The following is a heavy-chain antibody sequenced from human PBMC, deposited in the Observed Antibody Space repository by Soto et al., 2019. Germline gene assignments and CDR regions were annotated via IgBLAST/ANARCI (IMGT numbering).Heavy chain of an antibody. Sequence: QVQLQESGPGLVKPSETLSITCTVSGGSISGYYWSWIRQPPGKGLEWIGYMYNTGSTVYNPSCKIRVTISVDTSKNQFSLKLNSVTAADTAVYYCARDLWGYCGTDCYPLDVWGQGTTVTVSS. CDR1: GGSISGYY. J-gene: IGHJ6*02. V-gene: IGHV4-59*01. CDR2: MYNTGST. D-gene: IGHD2-21*02. CDR3: ARDLWGYCGTDCYPLDV.